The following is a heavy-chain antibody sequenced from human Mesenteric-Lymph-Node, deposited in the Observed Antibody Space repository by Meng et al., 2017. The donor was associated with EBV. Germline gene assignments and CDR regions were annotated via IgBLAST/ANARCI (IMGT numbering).Heavy chain of an antibody. J-gene: IGHJ4*02. CDR1: GGSFCGYF. CDR2: INHSGST. CDR3: ARAGSSGWSDLDY. D-gene: IGHD6-19*01. Sequence: QLPRWGAVLLKPSEPLSLPCAADGGSFCGYFWNWIRQPPGKGLEWIGEINHSGSTNYNPSLKSRVTISVDTSRNQFSLKLPSVTAADTAVYYCARAGSSGWSDLDYWGQGTLVTVSS. V-gene: IGHV4-34*01.